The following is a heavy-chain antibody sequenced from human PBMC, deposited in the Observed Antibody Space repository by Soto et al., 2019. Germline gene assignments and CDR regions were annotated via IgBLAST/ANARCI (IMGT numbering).Heavy chain of an antibody. CDR3: AKDAPLPVWRYDFWSGYSRKPPYYLDY. CDR1: GFTFSSYV. Sequence: GGSLRLSCAASGFTFSSYVMHWVRQAPGKGLEWVAVISYDGSNKYYADSVKGRFTISRDNSKNTLYLQMNSLRAEDTAVYYCAKDAPLPVWRYDFWSGYSRKPPYYLDYWGQGTLVTVSS. CDR2: ISYDGSNK. D-gene: IGHD3-3*01. V-gene: IGHV3-30*18. J-gene: IGHJ4*02.